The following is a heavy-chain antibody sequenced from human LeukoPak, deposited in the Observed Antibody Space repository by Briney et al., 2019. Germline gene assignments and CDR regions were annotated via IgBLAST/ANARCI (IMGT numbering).Heavy chain of an antibody. Sequence: GGSLRLSCAASGFTFPNYAMSWVRQAPGKGLEWVSFIYSDNTHYSDSVKGRFTISRDNSKNTLYLQMNSLRAEDTAVYYCARRAGAYSHPYDYWGQGTLVTVSS. D-gene: IGHD4/OR15-4a*01. CDR1: GFTFPNYA. V-gene: IGHV3-53*01. J-gene: IGHJ4*02. CDR3: ARRAGAYSHPYDY. CDR2: IYSDNT.